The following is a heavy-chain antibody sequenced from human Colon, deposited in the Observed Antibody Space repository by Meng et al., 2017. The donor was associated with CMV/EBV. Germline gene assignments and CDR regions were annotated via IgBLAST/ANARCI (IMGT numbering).Heavy chain of an antibody. CDR2: ISSSSSYI. CDR3: ARASQGSSSGWFDP. Sequence: GESLKISCAASGFTFSSYSMNWVRQAPGKGLEWVSSISSSSSYIYYADSVKGRFTISRDNSKNTLYLQMNSLRAEDTAVYYCARASQGSSSGWFDPWGQGTLVTVSS. D-gene: IGHD6-6*01. V-gene: IGHV3-21*01. J-gene: IGHJ5*02. CDR1: GFTFSSYS.